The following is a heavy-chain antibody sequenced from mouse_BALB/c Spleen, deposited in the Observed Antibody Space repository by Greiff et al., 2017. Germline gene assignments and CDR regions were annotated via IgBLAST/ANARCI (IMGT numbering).Heavy chain of an antibody. CDR3: ARSGWGYFDY. V-gene: IGHV1-63*01. CDR1: GYAFTNYW. Sequence: QVQLQQSGAELVRPGTSVKISCKASGYAFTNYWLGWVKQRPGHGLEWIGDIYPGSGNTYYNEKFKGKATLTADKSSSTAYMQLSSLTSEDSAVYFCARSGWGYFDYWGQGTTLTVSA. D-gene: IGHD1-1*02. CDR2: IYPGSGNT. J-gene: IGHJ2*01.